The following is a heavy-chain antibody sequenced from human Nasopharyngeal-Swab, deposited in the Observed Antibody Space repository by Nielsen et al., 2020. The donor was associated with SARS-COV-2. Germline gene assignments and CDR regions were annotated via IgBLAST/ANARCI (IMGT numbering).Heavy chain of an antibody. Sequence: SETLSLTCTVSGYSISSGYYWSWIRQPPGKGLEWIGYIYYSGSTNYNPSLKSRVTISVDTSKNQFSLKLSSVTAADTAVYYCARHSSSSLSPSFDYYYGMDVWGQGTTVTVSS. D-gene: IGHD6-6*01. J-gene: IGHJ6*02. CDR2: IYYSGST. V-gene: IGHV4-59*08. CDR3: ARHSSSSLSPSFDYYYGMDV. CDR1: GYSISSGYY.